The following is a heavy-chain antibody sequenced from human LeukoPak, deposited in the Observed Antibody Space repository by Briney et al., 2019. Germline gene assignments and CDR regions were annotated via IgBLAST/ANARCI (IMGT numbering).Heavy chain of an antibody. D-gene: IGHD3-9*01. CDR1: GFTFSSYD. CDR3: ATNRRTLSYYDILTGPNDY. CDR2: IWYDGSNK. Sequence: GGSLRLSCAASGFTFSSYDMHWVRQAPGKGLEWVAVIWYDGSNKYYADSVKGRFTISRDNSKNTLYLQMNSLRAEDTAVYYCATNRRTLSYYDILTGPNDYWGQGTLVTVSS. V-gene: IGHV3-33*01. J-gene: IGHJ4*02.